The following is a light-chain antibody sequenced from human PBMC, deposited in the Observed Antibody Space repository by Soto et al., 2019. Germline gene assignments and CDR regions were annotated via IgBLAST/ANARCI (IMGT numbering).Light chain of an antibody. CDR3: QQIYTTPPT. CDR1: QRIDNY. V-gene: IGKV1-39*01. CDR2: AAS. Sequence: DIQMTQSPSSLPASVGDRVNITCRTTQRIDNYLNWYQQKPGKAPNLLIFAASSLQSGVPSRFSGSGSGPDFTLSISRLQPEDFATYYCQQIYTTPPTFVGGTKVEMK. J-gene: IGKJ4*01.